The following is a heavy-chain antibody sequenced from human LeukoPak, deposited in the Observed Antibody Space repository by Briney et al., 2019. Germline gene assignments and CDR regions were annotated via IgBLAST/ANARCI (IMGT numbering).Heavy chain of an antibody. CDR1: GYTFTSYG. V-gene: IGHV1-18*01. CDR2: ISAYNGNT. D-gene: IGHD2-2*01. Sequence: ASVKVSCKASGYTFTSYGISWVRQAPGQGLEWMGWISAYNGNTNYAQKLQGRVTMTTDTSTSTPNMELRSLRSDDTAVYYCARAFSVVPAASRWFDPWGQGTLVTVSS. J-gene: IGHJ5*02. CDR3: ARAFSVVPAASRWFDP.